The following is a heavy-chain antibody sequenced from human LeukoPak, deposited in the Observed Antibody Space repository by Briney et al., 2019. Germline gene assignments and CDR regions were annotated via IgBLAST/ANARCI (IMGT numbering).Heavy chain of an antibody. V-gene: IGHV4-59*02. D-gene: IGHD2-21*02. CDR1: GGSVNSYY. CDR3: ARDQSPYCGGDCYLGWFDP. Sequence: SETLSPTCTVSGGSVNSYYWSWIRQPPGKGLEWLGYIDYSGNTNYSPSLQSRLTISVDTSKKQFSLKLRSVTAADTAVYYCARDQSPYCGGDCYLGWFDPWGQGTLVTVSS. CDR2: IDYSGNT. J-gene: IGHJ5*02.